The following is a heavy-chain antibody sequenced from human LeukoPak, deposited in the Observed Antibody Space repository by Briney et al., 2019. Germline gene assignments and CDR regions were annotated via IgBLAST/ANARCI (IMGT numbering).Heavy chain of an antibody. CDR1: GYTFTSYG. V-gene: IGHV1-18*01. J-gene: IGHJ3*02. D-gene: IGHD3-9*01. Sequence: GASVKVSCKASGYTFTSYGISWVRQAPGQGLEWMGWISAYNGNTNYAQKLQGRVTMTTDTSTSTAYMELSSLRSEDTAVYYCARDQTYYDTMAAFDIWGQGTMVTVSS. CDR2: ISAYNGNT. CDR3: ARDQTYYDTMAAFDI.